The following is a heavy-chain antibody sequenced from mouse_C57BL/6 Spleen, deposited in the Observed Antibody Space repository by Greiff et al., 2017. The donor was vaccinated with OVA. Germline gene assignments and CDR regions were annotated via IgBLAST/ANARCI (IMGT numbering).Heavy chain of an antibody. D-gene: IGHD2-5*01. CDR3: ATYYSNVYSIDY. J-gene: IGHJ2*01. Sequence: VQLQQPGTELVKPGASVKLSCKASGYTFTSYWMHWVKQRPGQGLEWIGNINPSNGGTNYHAKFKSKATMTVDKSSSTAYMPSINLTSADSAVYSSATYYSNVYSIDYWGQGTTLTVSS. CDR2: INPSNGGT. CDR1: GYTFTSYW. V-gene: IGHV1-53*01.